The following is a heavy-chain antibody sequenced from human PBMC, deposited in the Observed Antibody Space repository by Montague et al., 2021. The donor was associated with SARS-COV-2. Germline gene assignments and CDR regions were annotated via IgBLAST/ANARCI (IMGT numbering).Heavy chain of an antibody. D-gene: IGHD3-10*01. CDR3: ARQPYLASAYYFDY. Sequence: SETLSLTCSVSGASITTYYWSWIRQAPGKALEWIAYIFHSGHTNYNPSLRSRVAISIDTSRDQFSLSLTSITAADTAVYYCARQPYLASAYYFDYWGLGTLVTVS. CDR2: IFHSGHT. V-gene: IGHV4-59*01. J-gene: IGHJ4*02. CDR1: GASITTYY.